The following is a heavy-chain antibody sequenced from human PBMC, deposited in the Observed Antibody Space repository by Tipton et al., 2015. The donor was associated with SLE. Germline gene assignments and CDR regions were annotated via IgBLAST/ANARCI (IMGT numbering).Heavy chain of an antibody. V-gene: IGHV4-34*01. D-gene: IGHD2-21*02. J-gene: IGHJ4*02. Sequence: TLSLTCAVYGGSLSGYYWSWIRQSPGKGLEWIDDINHVGRTNYNPSLRSRATISIDTSKNQFSLKLTSVTAADTAVYYCARLGVVVTAIDYWGQGTLVTVSS. CDR3: ARLGVVVTAIDY. CDR1: GGSLSGYY. CDR2: INHVGRT.